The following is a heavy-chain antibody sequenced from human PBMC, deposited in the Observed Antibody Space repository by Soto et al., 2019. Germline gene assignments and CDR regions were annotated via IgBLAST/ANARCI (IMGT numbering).Heavy chain of an antibody. V-gene: IGHV3-53*04. CDR3: VRVKNEGFGELPNYYYYNYMDV. CDR1: GFTVSSNY. CDR2: IYSGGST. D-gene: IGHD3-10*01. J-gene: IGHJ6*03. Sequence: EVQLVESGGGLVQPGGSLRLSCAASGFTVSSNYMSWVRQAPGKGLEWVSVIYSGGSTYYADSVKGRFTISRHNSKKTLYLQMNSLRAEDTAVYYCVRVKNEGFGELPNYYYYNYMDVWGKGTTVTVSS.